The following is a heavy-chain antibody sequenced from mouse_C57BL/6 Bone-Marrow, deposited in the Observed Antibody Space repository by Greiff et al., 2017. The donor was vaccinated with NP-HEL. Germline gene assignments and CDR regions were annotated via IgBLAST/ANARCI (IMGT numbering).Heavy chain of an antibody. CDR3: TRDYDGQFYYAMDD. D-gene: IGHD2-4*01. CDR2: IDPETGGT. Sequence: QVQLKQSGAELVRPGASVTLSCKASGYTFTDYEMHWVKQTPVHGLEWIGAIDPETGGTAYNQKFKCPAILTADKSSSTAYMELRSLTSEDSAVYYCTRDYDGQFYYAMDDGGQGTSVTVSS. J-gene: IGHJ4*01. CDR1: GYTFTDYE. V-gene: IGHV1-15*01.